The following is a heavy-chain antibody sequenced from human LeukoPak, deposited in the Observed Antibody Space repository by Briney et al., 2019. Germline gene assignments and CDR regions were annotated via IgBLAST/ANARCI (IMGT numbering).Heavy chain of an antibody. Sequence: SVKVSCKASGGTFSSYAISWVRQAPGQGLEWMGGIIPIFGTANYAQKFQGRVTITADESTSTAYMELSSLRSEDTAVYYCARGSGSYFWQHFDFWGQGVLVAVTA. CDR3: ARGSGSYFWQHFDF. J-gene: IGHJ4*02. D-gene: IGHD1-26*01. CDR1: GGTFSSYA. CDR2: IIPIFGTA. V-gene: IGHV1-69*13.